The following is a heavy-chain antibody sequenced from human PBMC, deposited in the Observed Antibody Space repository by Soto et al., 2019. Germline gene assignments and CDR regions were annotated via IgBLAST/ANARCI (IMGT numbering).Heavy chain of an antibody. J-gene: IGHJ4*02. D-gene: IGHD2-21*02. Sequence: SVKVSCKASGFTFFTSAVQWVRQARGQDLEWIGWIVVGSGNTNYAQKFQERVTITRDMSTNTAYMELTSLRSEDTAVYYCAADPYCGGDCYFDYWGQGIMVTVSS. CDR3: AADPYCGGDCYFDY. CDR2: IVVGSGNT. V-gene: IGHV1-58*01. CDR1: GFTFFTSA.